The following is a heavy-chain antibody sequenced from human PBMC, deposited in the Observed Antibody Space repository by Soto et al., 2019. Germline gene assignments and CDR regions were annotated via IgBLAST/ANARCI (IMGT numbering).Heavy chain of an antibody. J-gene: IGHJ4*02. CDR2: ISGSGGST. CDR1: GFTFSSYA. Sequence: EVQLLESGGGLVHPGGSLRLSCAASGFTFSSYAMSWVRQAPGKGLEWVSSISGSGGSTYYADSVKGRFTISRDNSKNTLYLQLNSLRDEDTALYYCEKPSGYFDWSRPFDYWGQGTLVTVSS. CDR3: EKPSGYFDWSRPFDY. D-gene: IGHD3-9*01. V-gene: IGHV3-23*01.